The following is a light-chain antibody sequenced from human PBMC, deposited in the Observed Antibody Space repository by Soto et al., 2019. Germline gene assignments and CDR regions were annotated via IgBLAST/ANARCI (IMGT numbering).Light chain of an antibody. CDR2: VTS. V-gene: IGKV1-9*01. CDR3: HHLSLYPLT. Sequence: IQLTQSPSSLFAFVGDRVTLTCRASQGIGSYLAWYQQKPGKAPKHLIDVTSTLQTGVASRCRGSESGADFTLTISSLRPEDSATYYCHHLSLYPLTFSGGTKVDIK. J-gene: IGKJ4*01. CDR1: QGIGSY.